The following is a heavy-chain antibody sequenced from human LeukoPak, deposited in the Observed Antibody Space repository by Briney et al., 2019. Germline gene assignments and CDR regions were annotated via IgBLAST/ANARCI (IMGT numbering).Heavy chain of an antibody. V-gene: IGHV4-34*01. Sequence: PSETLSLTCAVYGGSFSGYYWSWIRQPPGKGLEWIGEINHSGSTNYNPSLKSRVTISVDTSKNQFFLKLSSVTAADTAVYYCARKVVKGLGAFDIWGQGTMVTVSS. CDR1: GGSFSGYY. CDR3: ARKVVKGLGAFDI. CDR2: INHSGST. D-gene: IGHD2-15*01. J-gene: IGHJ3*02.